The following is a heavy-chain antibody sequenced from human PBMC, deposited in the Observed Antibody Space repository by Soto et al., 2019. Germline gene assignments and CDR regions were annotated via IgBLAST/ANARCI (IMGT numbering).Heavy chain of an antibody. V-gene: IGHV4-31*03. CDR3: ARDKVDYGVGDLYYYGMDV. Sequence: SETLSLTCTVSGGSISSGGYYWSWIRQHPGKGLEWIGYIYYSGSTYYNPSLKSRVTISVDTSKNQFSLKLSSVTAADTAVYYCARDKVDYGVGDLYYYGMDVWGQGTTVTVSS. J-gene: IGHJ6*02. CDR2: IYYSGST. D-gene: IGHD4-17*01. CDR1: GGSISSGGYY.